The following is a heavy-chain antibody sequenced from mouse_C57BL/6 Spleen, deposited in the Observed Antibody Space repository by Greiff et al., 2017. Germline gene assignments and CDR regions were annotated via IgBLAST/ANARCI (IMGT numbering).Heavy chain of an antibody. D-gene: IGHD2-5*01. V-gene: IGHV1-15*01. CDR1: GYTFTDYE. Sequence: VQLQQSGAELVRPGASVTLSCKASGYTFTDYEMHWVKQTPVHGLEWIGAIDPETGGTAYNQKFKGKAILTADKSSSTAYMELRSLTSEDSAVYYCTRKDSNYRFDYWGQGTTLTVSS. CDR2: IDPETGGT. J-gene: IGHJ2*01. CDR3: TRKDSNYRFDY.